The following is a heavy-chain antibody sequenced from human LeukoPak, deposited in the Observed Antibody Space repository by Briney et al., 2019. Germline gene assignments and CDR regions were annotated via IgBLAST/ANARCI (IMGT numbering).Heavy chain of an antibody. J-gene: IGHJ4*02. V-gene: IGHV3-21*01. Sequence: PRGSLRLSCATSGFTFSSYAMSWVRQAPGKGLEWVSSISSSSSYIHYADSVKGRFSISRDNAKNSLYLQMNSLRAEDTAVYYCARDRNYDGSVYYEDDYFDYWGQGTLVTVSS. D-gene: IGHD3-22*01. CDR1: GFTFSSYA. CDR2: ISSSSSYI. CDR3: ARDRNYDGSVYYEDDYFDY.